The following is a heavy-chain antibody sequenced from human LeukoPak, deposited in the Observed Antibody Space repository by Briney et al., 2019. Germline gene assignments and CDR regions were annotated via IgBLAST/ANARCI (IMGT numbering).Heavy chain of an antibody. CDR1: GGSINNGGYY. D-gene: IGHD5-24*01. V-gene: IGHV4-31*03. CDR3: ARNRDGYNSFDY. J-gene: IGHJ4*02. Sequence: SETLSLTCTVSGGSINNGGYYWSWIRRHPGKGLEWIGYIYYSGSSYYNPSLRSRVTISVDTSKNHFSLKLSSVTAADTAVYYCARNRDGYNSFDYWGQGTLVTVSS. CDR2: IYYSGSS.